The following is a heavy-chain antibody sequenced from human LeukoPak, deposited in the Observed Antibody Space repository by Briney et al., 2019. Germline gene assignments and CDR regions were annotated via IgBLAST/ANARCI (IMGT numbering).Heavy chain of an antibody. J-gene: IGHJ5*02. V-gene: IGHV4-61*02. Sequence: SETLSLTCTVSGGSISSGSYYWSWIRQPPGKGLEWIGRIYTSGSTNYNPSLKSRVTISVDTSKNQFSLKLSSVTAADTAVYYCARGPGGLRFLRSWGQGTLVTVSS. CDR1: GGSISSGSYY. CDR2: IYTSGST. CDR3: ARGPGGLRFLRS. D-gene: IGHD2-21*01.